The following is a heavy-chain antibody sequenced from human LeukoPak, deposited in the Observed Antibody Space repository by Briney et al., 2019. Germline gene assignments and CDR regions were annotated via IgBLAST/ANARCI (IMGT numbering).Heavy chain of an antibody. CDR2: IYYSGGT. Sequence: SETLSLTCTVSGGSICSYYCSGFRQPPGEGLQWIGGIYYSGGTHYNPSLTSRVTISVDTSNIQFSLMLSSVTAADTAVYYCARHFSGGDWFGPWGQGTLVLVSA. J-gene: IGHJ5*02. CDR1: GGSICSYY. CDR3: ARHFSGGDWFGP. D-gene: IGHD5-12*01. V-gene: IGHV4-59*01.